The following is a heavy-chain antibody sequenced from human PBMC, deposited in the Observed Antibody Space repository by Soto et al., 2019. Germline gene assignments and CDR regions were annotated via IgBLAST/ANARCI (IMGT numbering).Heavy chain of an antibody. CDR3: ARELDGSYGMDV. Sequence: PSETLSLTCTVSGGSMRSGGYYWSWIRQHPGKGLEWIGYIYYSGSTYYNPSLKSRVTISVDTSKNQFSLKLSSVTAADTAVYYCARELDGSYGMDVWGQGTTVTVSS. J-gene: IGHJ6*02. CDR2: IYYSGST. CDR1: GGSMRSGGYY. D-gene: IGHD2-2*03. V-gene: IGHV4-31*03.